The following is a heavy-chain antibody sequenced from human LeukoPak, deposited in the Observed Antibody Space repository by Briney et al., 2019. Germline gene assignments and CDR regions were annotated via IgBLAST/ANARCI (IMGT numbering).Heavy chain of an antibody. CDR2: INPSGGST. D-gene: IGHD6-13*01. Sequence: ASVKVSCKASGYTFTGYYMHWVRQAPGQGLEWMGIINPSGGSTSYAQKFQGRVTMTRDMSTSTVYMELSSLRSEDTAVYYCARDRSIAAAGADAFDIWGQGTMVTVSS. CDR3: ARDRSIAAAGADAFDI. CDR1: GYTFTGYY. V-gene: IGHV1-46*01. J-gene: IGHJ3*02.